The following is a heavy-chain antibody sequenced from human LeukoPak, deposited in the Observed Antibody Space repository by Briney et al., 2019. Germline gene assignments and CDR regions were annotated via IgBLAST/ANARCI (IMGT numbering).Heavy chain of an antibody. CDR1: GLTFSTYA. V-gene: IGHV3-23*01. Sequence: GGSLRLSCAASGLTFSTYAMSWVRQAPGKGLEWLSAISGSGGSTYYADSVKGRFTISRDNSKNTLYLQMNSLRAEDTAVYYCAKGQWLAVYWGQGTLVTVSS. D-gene: IGHD6-19*01. J-gene: IGHJ4*02. CDR2: ISGSGGST. CDR3: AKGQWLAVY.